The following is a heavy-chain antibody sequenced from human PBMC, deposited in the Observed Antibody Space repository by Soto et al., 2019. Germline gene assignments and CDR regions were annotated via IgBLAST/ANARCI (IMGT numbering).Heavy chain of an antibody. CDR2: INSDGTRT. CDR3: TTVATNSYNWLDP. D-gene: IGHD5-12*01. Sequence: EVQLVESGETLVQPGGSLRLSCAASGFTFNTYWMHWVRQAPGKGLVWVSRINSDGTRTTYADSVKDRFTISRDNAKNTVYLQMNSLRAEDTAVYYCTTVATNSYNWLDPWGQGTLVTVSS. J-gene: IGHJ5*02. V-gene: IGHV3-74*01. CDR1: GFTFNTYW.